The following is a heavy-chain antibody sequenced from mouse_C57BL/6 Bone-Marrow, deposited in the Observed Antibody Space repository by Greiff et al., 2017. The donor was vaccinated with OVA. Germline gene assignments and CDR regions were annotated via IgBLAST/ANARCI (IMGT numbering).Heavy chain of an antibody. V-gene: IGHV5-17*01. CDR2: ISSGRSSI. CDR3: ASSVGRYYAMDY. CDR1: GFTFSDYG. D-gene: IGHD1-1*01. Sequence: EVQVVESGGGLVKPGGSLKLSCAASGFTFSDYGMHWVRQAPEKGLEWVAYISSGRSSIYYADTVKGRFTISRDNAKNTLFLQRPSLRSYDTAMYYCASSVGRYYAMDYWGQGTSVTVSS. J-gene: IGHJ4*01.